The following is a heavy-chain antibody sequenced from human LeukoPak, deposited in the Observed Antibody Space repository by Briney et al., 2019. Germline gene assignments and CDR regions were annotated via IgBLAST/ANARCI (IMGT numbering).Heavy chain of an antibody. CDR2: ISSSTTTI. J-gene: IGHJ6*03. CDR3: ARAADPEQYYYYYYYMDV. D-gene: IGHD1-14*01. Sequence: GGSVRLSCEASGFTFTTYSMNWVRQAPGRGLEWLSYISSSTTTIYYADSVKGRFTISRDNAKDSLYLQMNSLRAEDTAVYYCARAADPEQYYYYYYYMDVWGKGTTVTVSS. CDR1: GFTFTTYS. V-gene: IGHV3-48*04.